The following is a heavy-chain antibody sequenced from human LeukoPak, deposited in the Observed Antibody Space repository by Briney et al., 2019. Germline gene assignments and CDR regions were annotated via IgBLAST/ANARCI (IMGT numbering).Heavy chain of an antibody. J-gene: IGHJ4*02. CDR2: ISGSGGST. CDR1: GFTFSSYA. CDR3: AKDPVDRYYYGSGSYPVDY. Sequence: PGGSLRLSCAASGFTFSSYAMSWVRQAPGKGLEGVSAISGSGGSTYYADSVKGRFTFSRDNSKNTLYLQMNSLRAEDTAVYYCAKDPVDRYYYGSGSYPVDYWGQGTLVTVSS. D-gene: IGHD3-10*01. V-gene: IGHV3-23*01.